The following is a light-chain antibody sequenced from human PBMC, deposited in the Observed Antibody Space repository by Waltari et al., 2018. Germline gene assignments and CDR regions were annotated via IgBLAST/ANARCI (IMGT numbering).Light chain of an antibody. J-gene: IGKJ2*01. CDR3: HQSAGSPQT. CDR2: GAS. V-gene: IGKV3-20*01. Sequence: EIVMTQSPGILSLSQGERATLSCRASQNLSANYVAWYQSRPGQPPRLLIFGASSRAAGIPDRFSGRGSATDFTLTINRLEPEDFTMYFCHQSAGSPQTFGQGTKLDIK. CDR1: QNLSANY.